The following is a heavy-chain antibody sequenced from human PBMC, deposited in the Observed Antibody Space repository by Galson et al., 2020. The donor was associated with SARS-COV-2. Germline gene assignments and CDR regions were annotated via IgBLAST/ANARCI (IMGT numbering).Heavy chain of an antibody. J-gene: IGHJ6*03. CDR2: ISYDGSNK. Sequence: QLGESLKISCAASGFTFSSYAMHWVRQAPGKGLEWVAVISYDGSNKYYADSVKGRFTISRDNSKNTLYLQMNSLRAEDTAVYYCARDSPYYDFWSGYLGTAYYYYYMDVWGKGTTVTVSS. CDR3: ARDSPYYDFWSGYLGTAYYYYYMDV. CDR1: GFTFSSYA. D-gene: IGHD3-3*01. V-gene: IGHV3-30*04.